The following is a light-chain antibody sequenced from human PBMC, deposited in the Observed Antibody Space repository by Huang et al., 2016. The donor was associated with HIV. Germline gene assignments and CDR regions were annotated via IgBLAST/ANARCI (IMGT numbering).Light chain of an antibody. CDR2: TLS. Sequence: DIVLTQTPLSLPVTPGEPAAISCASSQSHLDSDDGITYLDWYMQKPGQSPQLLIYTLSYRASGVPYRFSGSGSGTDFTLKISMLEAEDVGFYYCMQRRELPYTFGGGTKVEVK. J-gene: IGKJ4*01. CDR3: MQRRELPYT. CDR1: QSHLDSDDGITY. V-gene: IGKV2-40*01.